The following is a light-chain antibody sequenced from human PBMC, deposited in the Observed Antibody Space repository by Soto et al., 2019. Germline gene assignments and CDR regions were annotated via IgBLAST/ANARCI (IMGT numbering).Light chain of an antibody. CDR1: QTISSW. Sequence: DIQRTQSPSTLSGSVGDRVTITCRASQTISSWLAWYQQKPGKAPKLLIYKASTLKSGVPSRFSGSGSGTEFTLTISSLQPDDFATYYCKHYNSYSEAVGQGTKVDIK. J-gene: IGKJ1*01. CDR2: KAS. CDR3: KHYNSYSEA. V-gene: IGKV1-5*03.